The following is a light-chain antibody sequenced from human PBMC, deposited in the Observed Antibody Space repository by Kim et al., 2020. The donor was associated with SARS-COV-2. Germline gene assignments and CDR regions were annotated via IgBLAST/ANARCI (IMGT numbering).Light chain of an antibody. CDR2: GKS. J-gene: IGLJ2*01. CDR3: NSRDSSGNHI. CDR1: RLRSYY. Sequence: VALGPSVMIKCQGDRLRSYYASWYQQKPGQAPVLVIYGKSNRPSGIPDRFSGSSSGNTASLTITGAQAEDEADYYCNSRDSSGNHIFGGGTQLTVL. V-gene: IGLV3-19*01.